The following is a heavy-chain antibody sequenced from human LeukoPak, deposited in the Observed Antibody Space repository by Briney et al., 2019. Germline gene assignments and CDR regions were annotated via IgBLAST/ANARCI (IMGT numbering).Heavy chain of an antibody. CDR2: MYTGGTT. J-gene: IGHJ5*01. Sequence: GGSLRLSCAASGFTVSGTHMSWVRQAPGKGLEWISAMYTGGTTYYADSVTGRFTVSRDTSRNTLFLHMDSLRAEDTAVYYCAKDEVTSGGGLASWGQGTLVIVSS. CDR1: GFTVSGTH. CDR3: AKDEVTSGGGLAS. V-gene: IGHV3-53*01. D-gene: IGHD2-21*02.